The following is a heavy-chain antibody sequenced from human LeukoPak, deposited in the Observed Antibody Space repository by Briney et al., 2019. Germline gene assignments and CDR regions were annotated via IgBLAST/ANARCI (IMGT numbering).Heavy chain of an antibody. Sequence: PGRSLRLSCAASGFTFSSYGMHWVRQAPGKGLEWVAVIWYDGSNKYYADSVKGRFTISRDNSKNTLYLQMNSLRAEDTAVYYCAKDGQLWVPGYFDYWGQGTLVTVSS. D-gene: IGHD5-18*01. J-gene: IGHJ4*02. CDR3: AKDGQLWVPGYFDY. V-gene: IGHV3-33*06. CDR2: IWYDGSNK. CDR1: GFTFSSYG.